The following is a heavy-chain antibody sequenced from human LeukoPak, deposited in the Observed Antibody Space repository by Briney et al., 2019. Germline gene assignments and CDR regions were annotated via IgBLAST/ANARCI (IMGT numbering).Heavy chain of an antibody. CDR3: ARHSGSGSLSRPFDP. J-gene: IGHJ5*02. Sequence: LETLSLTRNVSGGSVTSGGFYWGWLRQPPGKGPERIATVYYTGSTYYNPSLKSRVTISIDTSKNQFSLRLTSVTATDTAVYYCARHSGSGSLSRPFDPWGQGTLVTVSS. V-gene: IGHV4-39*01. D-gene: IGHD3-10*01. CDR1: GGSVTSGGFY. CDR2: VYYTGST.